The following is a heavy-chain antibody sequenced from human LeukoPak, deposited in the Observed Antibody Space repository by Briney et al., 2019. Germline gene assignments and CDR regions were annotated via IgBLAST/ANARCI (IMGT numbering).Heavy chain of an antibody. CDR1: GFTFSSYA. Sequence: PGGSLRLSCAASGFTFSSYAMSWVRQAPGKGLEWVANIKQDGSEKYYVDSVKGRFTISRDNAKNSLYLQMNSLRAEDTAVYYCARDSGETYYDILTGYQYWGQGTLVTVSS. D-gene: IGHD3-9*01. V-gene: IGHV3-7*01. CDR3: ARDSGETYYDILTGYQY. CDR2: IKQDGSEK. J-gene: IGHJ4*02.